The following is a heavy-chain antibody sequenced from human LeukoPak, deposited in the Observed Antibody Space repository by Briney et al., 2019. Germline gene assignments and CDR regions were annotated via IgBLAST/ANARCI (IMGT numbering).Heavy chain of an antibody. CDR1: GGSISSSSYY. Sequence: SETLSLTCTVSGGSISSSSYYWGWIRQPPGKGLEWTGNIYYSGSTYYNPSLKSRVTISVDTSKNQFSLKLSSVTAADTAVYYCARDVREYSSSGGDYYYYMDVWGKGTTVTISS. D-gene: IGHD6-6*01. CDR2: IYYSGST. J-gene: IGHJ6*03. V-gene: IGHV4-39*07. CDR3: ARDVREYSSSGGDYYYYMDV.